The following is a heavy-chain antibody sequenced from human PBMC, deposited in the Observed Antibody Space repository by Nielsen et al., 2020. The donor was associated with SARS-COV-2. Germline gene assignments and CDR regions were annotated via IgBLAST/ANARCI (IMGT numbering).Heavy chain of an antibody. CDR2: ISLNSGSI. Sequence: SLKISCAASGFTFDDYAMHWVRQAPGKGLEWVSGISLNSGSIGYADSVKGRFTISRDNAKNSLYLQMNSLRAEDTALYYCATDSGDYGDYYYGMDVWGQGTTVTVSS. CDR3: ATDSGDYGDYYYGMDV. CDR1: GFTFDDYA. V-gene: IGHV3-9*01. D-gene: IGHD4-17*01. J-gene: IGHJ6*02.